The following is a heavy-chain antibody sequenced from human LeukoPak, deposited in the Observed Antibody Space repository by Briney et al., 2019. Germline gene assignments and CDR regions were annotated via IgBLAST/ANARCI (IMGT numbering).Heavy chain of an antibody. D-gene: IGHD2-21*01. CDR1: GSTFSSYA. V-gene: IGHV3-23*01. Sequence: PGGSLRLSCAASGSTFSSYAMSWVRQAPGKGLEWVSSISGSGGSTYYADSGKGRFTISRDNSKNTLYLQMNSLRAEDTAVYYCAKDFSSFPMDWFDPWGQGTLVTVYS. CDR3: AKDFSSFPMDWFDP. CDR2: ISGSGGST. J-gene: IGHJ5*02.